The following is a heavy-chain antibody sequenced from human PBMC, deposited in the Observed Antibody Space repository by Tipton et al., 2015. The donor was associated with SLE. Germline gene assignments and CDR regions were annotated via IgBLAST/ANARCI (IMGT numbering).Heavy chain of an antibody. Sequence: SLRLSCAASGFTFISYWMSWVRQAPGKGLEWVANIKQDGSEKYYVDSVKGRFTISRDNAKNSLYLQMNSLRAEDTAVYYCARGGSGSYFLDAFDIWGQGTMVTVSS. J-gene: IGHJ3*02. V-gene: IGHV3-7*04. CDR2: IKQDGSEK. CDR1: GFTFISYW. D-gene: IGHD3-10*01. CDR3: ARGGSGSYFLDAFDI.